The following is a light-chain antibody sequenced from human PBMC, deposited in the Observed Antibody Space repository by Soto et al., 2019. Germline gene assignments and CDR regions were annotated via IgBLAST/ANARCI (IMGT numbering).Light chain of an antibody. V-gene: IGLV1-44*01. CDR3: AAWDDSLSGDV. CDR1: SSNIGTNT. CDR2: SNN. J-gene: IGLJ1*01. Sequence: QSVLTQPPSASGTPGQRVTISCSGSSSNIGTNTVNWYQQLPGTAPKLLIYSNNQPPSGVPDRFSGSKSGTSASLAISGLQCEDEADYYCAAWDDSLSGDVFGSGTKLTVL.